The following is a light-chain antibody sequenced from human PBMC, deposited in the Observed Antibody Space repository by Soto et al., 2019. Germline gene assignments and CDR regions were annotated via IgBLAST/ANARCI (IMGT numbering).Light chain of an antibody. CDR2: GGS. Sequence: EIVLTQSPATLSVSPGDRVTLSCRASESRFGFLACYQQKPGQSPRLLIYGGSTRATGIPARFSGSGSATDFTLTISSLQSEDFAVYFCQSYNDWPFASGLGTKLEI. CDR1: ESRFGF. V-gene: IGKV3-15*01. J-gene: IGKJ2*01. CDR3: QSYNDWPFA.